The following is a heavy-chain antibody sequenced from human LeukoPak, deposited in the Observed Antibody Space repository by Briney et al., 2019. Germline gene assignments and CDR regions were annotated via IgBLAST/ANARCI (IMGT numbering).Heavy chain of an antibody. CDR2: ISGSGGST. CDR3: AKGPRIAAAGT. J-gene: IGHJ4*02. D-gene: IGHD6-13*01. CDR1: GFTFSNAW. V-gene: IGHV3-23*01. Sequence: PGGSLRLSCAASGFTFSNAWMHWVRQAPGKGLEWVSAISGSGGSTYYADSVKGRFTISRDNSKNTLYLQMNSLRAEDTAVYYCAKGPRIAAAGTWGQGTLVTVSS.